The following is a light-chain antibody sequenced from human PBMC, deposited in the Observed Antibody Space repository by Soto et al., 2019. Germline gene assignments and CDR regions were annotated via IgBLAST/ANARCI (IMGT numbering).Light chain of an antibody. V-gene: IGKV3-20*01. CDR3: QQYGSSPRT. Sequence: IVLTQSPGTLSVSLGETATLSCTASQKVDTSALAWYQQKPGQGPRLLIYGASSRATGIPDRFSGSGSGTDFTLIISRLEPEDFAMYYCQQYGSSPRTFGQGTKVDIK. CDR1: QKVDTSA. CDR2: GAS. J-gene: IGKJ1*01.